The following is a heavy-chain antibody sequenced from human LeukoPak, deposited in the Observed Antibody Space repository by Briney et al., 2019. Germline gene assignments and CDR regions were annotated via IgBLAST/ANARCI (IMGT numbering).Heavy chain of an antibody. CDR3: TSNLYCSTSSCYTLDN. J-gene: IGHJ4*02. Sequence: NPGGSLRLSCAASGFTFSNGWMSWVRQAPGKGLEWVGRIKSKSERGTTDYAAPVKGRFTISRDGSINTVYLHMNSLKTEDTAVYFCTSNLYCSTSSCYTLDNWGQGTLVAVSP. CDR1: GFTFSNGW. CDR2: IKSKSERGTT. D-gene: IGHD2-2*02. V-gene: IGHV3-15*01.